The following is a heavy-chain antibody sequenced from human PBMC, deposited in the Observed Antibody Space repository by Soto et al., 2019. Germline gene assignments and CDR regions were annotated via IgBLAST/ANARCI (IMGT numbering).Heavy chain of an antibody. D-gene: IGHD2-15*01. CDR3: GKVLVGATGHTDSDS. J-gene: IGHJ4*02. CDR2: IDYNGVT. Sequence: ETLSLTCPVSGGSIYRSGYYWGWIRQPPGRGLEWMGNIDYNGVTYSNPSLKSRVTISRDTSKNQFSLKLTFVTAADTALYYCGKVLVGATGHTDSDSWGPGTLVTVYS. CDR1: GGSIYRSGYY. V-gene: IGHV4-39*01.